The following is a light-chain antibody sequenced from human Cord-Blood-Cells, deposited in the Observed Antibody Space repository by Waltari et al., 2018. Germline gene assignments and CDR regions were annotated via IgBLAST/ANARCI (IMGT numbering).Light chain of an antibody. CDR1: SSNIGSNY. J-gene: IGLJ3*02. CDR3: AAWDDSLSGWV. CDR2: TNN. Sequence: QSVPTQPPSASGTPGQRVTISCSGSSSNIGSNYVYWYLQLPGTAPKLLIYTNNQRPSWVPDRFSGSKSGTSASLAISGRRSEDEADYYCAAWDDSLSGWVFGGGNKQTVL. V-gene: IGLV1-47*01.